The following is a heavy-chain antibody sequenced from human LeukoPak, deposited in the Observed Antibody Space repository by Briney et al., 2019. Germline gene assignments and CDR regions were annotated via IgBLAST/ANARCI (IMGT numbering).Heavy chain of an antibody. J-gene: IGHJ4*02. CDR1: GFTFSRYL. D-gene: IGHD4-17*01. V-gene: IGHV3-23*01. CDR3: EQDRRAAVTTFAH. Sequence: GGSLRLSCAASGFTFSRYLMSWVRQAPGKGLEWVSGISASGGSRYYADSVKGRFTISRDNSRNTVFMQVNSLRGDDTAVYYSEQDRRAAVTTFAHWGLGTLVTVSS. CDR2: ISASGGSR.